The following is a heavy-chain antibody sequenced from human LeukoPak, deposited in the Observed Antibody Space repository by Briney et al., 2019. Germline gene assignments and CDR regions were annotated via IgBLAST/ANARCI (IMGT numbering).Heavy chain of an antibody. V-gene: IGHV4-4*07. J-gene: IGHJ3*02. CDR2: IYTSGST. D-gene: IGHD3-22*01. CDR1: GGSINGYQ. CDR3: ARGYYDRSGHSPFDALDI. Sequence: SETLSLTCTVSGGSINGYQWSWIRLPAGKGMGWIGRIYTSGSTNYNPSVKSRVTMSVDTSKNQFSLKLSSVTAADTAMYYCARGYYDRSGHSPFDALDIWGQGTMVTVSS.